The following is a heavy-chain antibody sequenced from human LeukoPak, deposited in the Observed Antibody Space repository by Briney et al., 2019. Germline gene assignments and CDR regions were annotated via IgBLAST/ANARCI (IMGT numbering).Heavy chain of an antibody. CDR1: GYTFTSYA. CDR3: TRKRMGMEV. D-gene: IGHD2-15*01. Sequence: ASVKVSCKPSGYTFTSYAMHWVRQAPGQRLEWMGWINAGNGNTNCSQKFQGRVTITRDTSASTAYMALSRLRSEDRAVYYCTRKRMGMEVWGKGTTVTVSS. J-gene: IGHJ6*04. CDR2: INAGNGNT. V-gene: IGHV1-3*01.